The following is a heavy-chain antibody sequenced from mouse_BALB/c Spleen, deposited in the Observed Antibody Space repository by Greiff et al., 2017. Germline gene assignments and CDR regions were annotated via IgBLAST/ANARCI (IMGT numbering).Heavy chain of an antibody. J-gene: IGHJ2*01. CDR2: ISSGGST. D-gene: IGHD2-3*01. Sequence: EVKLVESGGGLVKPGGSLKLSCAASGFTFSSYAMSWVRQTPEKRLEWVASISSGGSTYYPDSVKGRFTISRDNARNILYLQMSSLRSEDTAMYYCARVDGYSYFDYWGQGTTLTVSS. CDR3: ARVDGYSYFDY. CDR1: GFTFSSYA. V-gene: IGHV5-6-5*01.